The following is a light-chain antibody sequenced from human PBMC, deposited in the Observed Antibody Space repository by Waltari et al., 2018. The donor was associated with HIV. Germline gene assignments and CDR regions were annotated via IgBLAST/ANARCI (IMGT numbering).Light chain of an antibody. CDR1: SRDDGTFDF. V-gene: IGLV2-11*01. CDR3: CSYAGDYTSI. Sequence: QSPLTQPRSGSGSPGQSGTIACTGTSRDDGTFDFVSWYQHHPGKAPKLMIYDVSKRPSGVPDRFSGSKSGNTASLTISGLQAEDEADFYCCSYAGDYTSIFGGGTKLTVL. J-gene: IGLJ2*01. CDR2: DVS.